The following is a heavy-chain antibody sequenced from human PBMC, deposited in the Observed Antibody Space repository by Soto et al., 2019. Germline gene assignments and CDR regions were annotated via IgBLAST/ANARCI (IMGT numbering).Heavy chain of an antibody. Sequence: GGSLRLSCAASGFTFSSDSMSWVRQAPGKGLEWVGRIKSKTDGGTTDYAAPVKGRFTISRDDSKNTLYLQMNSLKTEDTAVYYCTTDLRTSSSGYYFLYYYYYGMDVWGQGTTVTVSS. V-gene: IGHV3-15*01. CDR3: TTDLRTSSSGYYFLYYYYYGMDV. CDR2: IKSKTDGGTT. CDR1: GFTFSSDS. J-gene: IGHJ6*02. D-gene: IGHD3-22*01.